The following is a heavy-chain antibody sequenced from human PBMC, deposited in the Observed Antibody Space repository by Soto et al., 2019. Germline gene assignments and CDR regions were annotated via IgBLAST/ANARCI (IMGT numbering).Heavy chain of an antibody. D-gene: IGHD3-22*01. V-gene: IGHV1-3*01. Sequence: GASVKVSCKASGYTFATYAMHWVRQAPGQRLEWMGWINAGNGNTKYSQRFQDRVTIARDTSANTAYLELSSLKSEDTALYYCARGDSRGYYGIDFWGQGTLVTVSS. CDR3: ARGDSRGYYGIDF. CDR1: GYTFATYA. J-gene: IGHJ4*02. CDR2: INAGNGNT.